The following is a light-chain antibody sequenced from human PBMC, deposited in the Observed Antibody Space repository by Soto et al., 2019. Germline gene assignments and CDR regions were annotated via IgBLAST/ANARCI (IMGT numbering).Light chain of an antibody. CDR2: GAS. CDR3: QQYGSSPIT. J-gene: IGKJ5*01. CDR1: QSVSSSY. Sequence: EIVLTQSPGTLSLSPGERATLSCRASQSVSSSYLAWNQQKPGQAPRLLIYGASSRATGIPDRFRDSGSGTVFTLTISRLEPEDFAVYYCQQYGSSPITFGQGTRLEIK. V-gene: IGKV3-20*01.